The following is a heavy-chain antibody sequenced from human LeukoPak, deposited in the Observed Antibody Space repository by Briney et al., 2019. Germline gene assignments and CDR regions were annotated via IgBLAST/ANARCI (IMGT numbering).Heavy chain of an antibody. D-gene: IGHD2-15*01. Sequence: EASVKVSCKASGGTFSSYAISWVRQAPGQGLEWMGGIIPIFGTANYAQKFQGRVTITADESTSTAYMELSSLRSDDTAVYYCARDHGYCSGGSCAHFDYWGQGTLVTVSS. J-gene: IGHJ4*02. V-gene: IGHV1-69*13. CDR1: GGTFSSYA. CDR3: ARDHGYCSGGSCAHFDY. CDR2: IIPIFGTA.